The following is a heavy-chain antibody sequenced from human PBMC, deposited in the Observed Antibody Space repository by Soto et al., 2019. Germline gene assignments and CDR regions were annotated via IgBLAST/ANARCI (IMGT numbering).Heavy chain of an antibody. Sequence: GGSLRLSCAASGFTFSSYSMNWVRQAPGKGLEWVSSISSSSSYIYYADSVKGRFTISRDNAKNSLYLQMNSLRAEDTAVYYCARDSGYEGARNAFDIWGQGTMVTVSS. D-gene: IGHD5-12*01. CDR1: GFTFSSYS. J-gene: IGHJ3*02. V-gene: IGHV3-21*01. CDR3: ARDSGYEGARNAFDI. CDR2: ISSSSSYI.